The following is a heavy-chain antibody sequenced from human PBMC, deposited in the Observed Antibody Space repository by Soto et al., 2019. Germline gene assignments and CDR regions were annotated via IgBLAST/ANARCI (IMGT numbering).Heavy chain of an antibody. V-gene: IGHV1-69*10. CDR3: ARGAAAAGTGWFDP. CDR1: GGTFNNNA. D-gene: IGHD6-13*01. J-gene: IGHJ5*02. CDR2: IIPVFGIP. Sequence: SVKVSCKASGGTFNNNAINWVRQAPGQGLEYMGGIIPVFGIPNYAQKFQGRVTITADQSTSTAYLKLNSLKSEDTAVYYCARGAAAAGTGWFDPWGPGTLVTAPQ.